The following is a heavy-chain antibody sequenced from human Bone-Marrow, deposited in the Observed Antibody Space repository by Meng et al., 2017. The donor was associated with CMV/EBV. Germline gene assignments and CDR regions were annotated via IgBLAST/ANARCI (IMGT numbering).Heavy chain of an antibody. J-gene: IGHJ5*02. CDR2: INHSGST. CDR1: GGSFSGYY. Sequence: SETLSLTCAVYGGSFSGYYWSWIRQPPGKGLEWIGEINHSGSTNYNPSLKSRVTISVDTSKNQFSLKLSSVTAADTATYYCAKAGETILVIVFDPWGQGTRVTVSS. D-gene: IGHD3-16*02. V-gene: IGHV4-34*01. CDR3: AKAGETILVIVFDP.